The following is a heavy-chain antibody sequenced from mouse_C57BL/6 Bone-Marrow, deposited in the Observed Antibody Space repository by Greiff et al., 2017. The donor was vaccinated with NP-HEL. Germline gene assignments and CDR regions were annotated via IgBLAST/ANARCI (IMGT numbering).Heavy chain of an antibody. CDR3: ARERYGSSYGRKYYFDY. D-gene: IGHD1-1*01. J-gene: IGHJ2*01. Sequence: QVQLQQSGPELVKPGASVKLSCKASGYTFTSYDINWVKQRPGQGLEWIGWIYPRDGSTKYNEKFKGKATLTVDTSSSTAYMELHSLTSEDSAVYFCARERYGSSYGRKYYFDYWGQGTTLTVSS. CDR2: IYPRDGST. CDR1: GYTFTSYD. V-gene: IGHV1-85*01.